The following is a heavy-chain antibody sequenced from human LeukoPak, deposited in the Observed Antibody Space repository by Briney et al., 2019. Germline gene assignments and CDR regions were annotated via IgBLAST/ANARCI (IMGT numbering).Heavy chain of an antibody. CDR3: ARRGVDYDILTGYYPQYYFDY. V-gene: IGHV4-59*08. Sequence: SETLSLTCTVSGGSISSYYWSWIRQPPGKGLEWIGYIYYSGSTNYNPSLKSRVTISVDTSKNQFSLKLSPVTAADTAVYYCARRGVDYDILTGYYPQYYFDYWGQGTLVTASS. J-gene: IGHJ4*02. CDR2: IYYSGST. D-gene: IGHD3-9*01. CDR1: GGSISSYY.